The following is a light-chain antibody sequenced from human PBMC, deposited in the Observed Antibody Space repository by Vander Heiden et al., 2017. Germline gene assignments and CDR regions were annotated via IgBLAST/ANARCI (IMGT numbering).Light chain of an antibody. V-gene: IGKV1-8*01. J-gene: IGKJ1*01. CDR3: QQEYSYPWT. CDR1: QGISSY. CDR2: AAS. Sequence: AIRITQSPSSLSASTGDRVTITCRASQGISSYLAWYQQKPGKAPKLLIYAASTLQSGVPSRFSGSGSGTDFTLTISCLQSEDFATYYCQQEYSYPWTFGQGTKVEIK.